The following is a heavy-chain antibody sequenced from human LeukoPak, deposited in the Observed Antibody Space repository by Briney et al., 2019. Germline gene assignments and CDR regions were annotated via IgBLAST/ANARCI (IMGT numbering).Heavy chain of an antibody. V-gene: IGHV4-59*01. CDR1: GGSISSYY. J-gene: IGHJ4*02. CDR2: IYYSGST. Sequence: SETLSLTCTVSGGSISSYYWSWIRQPPGKGLEWIGYIYYSGSTNYNPSLKSRVTISVDTSKNQFSLKLSSVTAADTAVYYCARLLWWRGFDYWGQGTLVTVSS. D-gene: IGHD2-21*01. CDR3: ARLLWWRGFDY.